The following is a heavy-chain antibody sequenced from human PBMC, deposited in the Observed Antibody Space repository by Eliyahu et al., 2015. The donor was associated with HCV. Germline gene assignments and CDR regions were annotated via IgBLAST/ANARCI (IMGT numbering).Heavy chain of an antibody. CDR2: IHYSGST. CDR1: GGSIXSYS. J-gene: IGHJ5*02. Sequence: QVQLQESGPGLVKPSETLSLTCTVSGGSIXSYSWSWIRQPPGKGLEWIAYIHYSGSTNYNPSLKXRVIISVDTSKNQFSLKLSSVTAADTAVYYCASGGGGIAVTGTGGWFDPWGQGTLVTVSS. V-gene: IGHV4-59*01. D-gene: IGHD6-19*01. CDR3: ASGGGGIAVTGTGGWFDP.